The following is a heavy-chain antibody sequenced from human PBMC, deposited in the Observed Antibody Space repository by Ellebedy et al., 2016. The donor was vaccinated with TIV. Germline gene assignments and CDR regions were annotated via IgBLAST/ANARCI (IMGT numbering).Heavy chain of an antibody. D-gene: IGHD3-10*01. CDR1: GFTVSRNF. V-gene: IGHV3-53*01. CDR2: IYSGGSI. Sequence: GESLKISCAVSGFTVSRNFMSWVRQAPGKGLEWVAIIYSGGSISYADSVKGRFTISRDNAKNSLYLQMNSLRAEDTAVYYCAIRGRYWGQGTLVTVSS. J-gene: IGHJ4*02. CDR3: AIRGRY.